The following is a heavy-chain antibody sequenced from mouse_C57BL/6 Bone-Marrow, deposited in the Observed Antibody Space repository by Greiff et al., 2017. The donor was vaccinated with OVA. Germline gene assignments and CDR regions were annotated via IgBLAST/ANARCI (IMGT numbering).Heavy chain of an antibody. CDR1: GYTFTDYN. D-gene: IGHD4-1*01. Sequence: VQLKESGPELVKPGASVKIPCKASGYTFTDYNMDWVKQSHGKSLEWIGDINPNNGGTIYNQKFKGKATLTVDKSSSTAYMELRSLTSEDTAVYYCARRSWAFAYWGQGTLVTVSA. CDR2: INPNNGGT. CDR3: ARRSWAFAY. V-gene: IGHV1-18*01. J-gene: IGHJ3*01.